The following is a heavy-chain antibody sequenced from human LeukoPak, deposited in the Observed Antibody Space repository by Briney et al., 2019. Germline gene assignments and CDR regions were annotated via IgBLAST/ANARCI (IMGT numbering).Heavy chain of an antibody. D-gene: IGHD6-19*01. CDR2: INPNSGGT. V-gene: IGHV1-2*02. CDR3: ARDPGWSSGYYYYYMDV. CDR1: GYTFTGYY. J-gene: IGHJ6*03. Sequence: GASVKVSCKASGYTFTGYYMHWVRQAPGQGLEWMGWINPNSGGTNYAQKFQGRVTMTRDTSISTAYMELGRLRSDDTAVYYCARDPGWSSGYYYYYMDVWGKGTTVTVSS.